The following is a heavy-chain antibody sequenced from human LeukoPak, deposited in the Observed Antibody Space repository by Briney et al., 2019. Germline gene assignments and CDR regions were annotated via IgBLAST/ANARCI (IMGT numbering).Heavy chain of an antibody. V-gene: IGHV3-30*04. D-gene: IGHD2-2*01. J-gene: IGHJ6*02. CDR2: ISYDGSNK. Sequence: PGGSLRLSCAASGFTFRNYVIHWVRQAPGKGLEWVAVISYDGSNKYYADSVKGRFTISRDNSKNTLYLQMNSLRAEDTAVYYYARDRSVKVVPIISYGMDVWGQGTTVTVSS. CDR1: GFTFRNYV. CDR3: ARDRSVKVVPIISYGMDV.